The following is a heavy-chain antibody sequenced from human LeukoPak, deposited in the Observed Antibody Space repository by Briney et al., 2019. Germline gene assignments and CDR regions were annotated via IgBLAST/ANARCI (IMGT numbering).Heavy chain of an antibody. D-gene: IGHD1-26*01. V-gene: IGHV3-23*01. CDR1: GFTFNTYT. Sequence: GGSLRLSCAASGFTFNTYTMNWVRQAPGKGLEWVSGISGRGGSTYYTDSVRGRFTISRDNSKNTLYLHMSSLRAEDTAVYYCAKDGSPWGQGTLVTVSP. CDR2: ISGRGGST. J-gene: IGHJ5*02. CDR3: AKDGSP.